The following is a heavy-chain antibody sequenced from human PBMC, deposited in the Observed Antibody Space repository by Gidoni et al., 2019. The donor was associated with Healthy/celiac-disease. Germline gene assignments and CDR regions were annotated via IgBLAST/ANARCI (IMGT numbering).Heavy chain of an antibody. V-gene: IGHV4-34*01. CDR1: AGSFSGYY. CDR2: INHSGST. CDR3: ARGSDYSNYVRVKGFDP. J-gene: IGHJ5*02. Sequence: QVQLQQWGAGLLKPSETLSLTCAVYAGSFSGYYWSWIRQPPGKGLEWNGEINHSGSTNYNPSLKIRVTIAVDTSKNQFSLKLSSVTAADTAVYYCARGSDYSNYVRVKGFDPWGQGTLVTVSS. D-gene: IGHD4-4*01.